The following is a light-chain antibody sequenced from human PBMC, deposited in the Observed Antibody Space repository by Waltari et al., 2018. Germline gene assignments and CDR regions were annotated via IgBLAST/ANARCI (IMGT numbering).Light chain of an antibody. CDR1: QSVSRA. CDR3: QHYVRLPAT. Sequence: EIVLTQSPGSLSSSPGERVTLSCRASQSVSRALAWYQKKPGQAPRLLIFGASNRATGIPDRFSGSGSGTDFSLTISRLEPEDFAVYYCQHYVRLPATFGQGTKVEIK. CDR2: GAS. J-gene: IGKJ1*01. V-gene: IGKV3-20*01.